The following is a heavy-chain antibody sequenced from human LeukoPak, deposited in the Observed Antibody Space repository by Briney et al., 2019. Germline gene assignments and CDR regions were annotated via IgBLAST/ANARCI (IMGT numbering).Heavy chain of an antibody. Sequence: GGSLRLSCAASGFTFSSYAMSWVRQAPGKGLEWVSAISASGTYYADSVKGRFTISRDNSKNTLYVQMNSLTAEDTAVYYCAKDKGNAYYLFDSWGQGTLVTVSS. CDR3: AKDKGNAYYLFDS. V-gene: IGHV3-23*01. D-gene: IGHD3-16*01. CDR1: GFTFSSYA. J-gene: IGHJ4*02. CDR2: ISASGT.